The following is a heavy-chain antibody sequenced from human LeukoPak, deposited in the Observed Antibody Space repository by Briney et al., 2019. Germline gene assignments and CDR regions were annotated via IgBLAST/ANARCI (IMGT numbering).Heavy chain of an antibody. CDR2: ISGSGENT. Sequence: GGSLRLSCAASGFTFSSYAMSWVRQAPGKGLEWVSAISGSGENTNYADSVKGRFTMSRDNSRNMLYLQMNSLRDEDTAKYYCAKAVSGSYSYQGGDYWGQGTLVTVSS. D-gene: IGHD3-16*02. CDR3: AKAVSGSYSYQGGDY. J-gene: IGHJ4*02. V-gene: IGHV3-23*01. CDR1: GFTFSSYA.